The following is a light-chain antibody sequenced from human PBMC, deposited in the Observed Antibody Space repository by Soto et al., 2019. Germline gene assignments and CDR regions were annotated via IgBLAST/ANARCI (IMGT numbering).Light chain of an antibody. J-gene: IGKJ1*01. CDR3: QQSYSAPWT. V-gene: IGKV1-39*01. CDR1: LSISNY. Sequence: DIQMTQSPSSLSASVGDRVTITCRASLSISNYLNWYHQEPGKAPKLLIYAASSLQSGVPSRFSGSGSGTDFTLTISGLPPEDFATYYCQQSYSAPWTFGQGTKVEIK. CDR2: AAS.